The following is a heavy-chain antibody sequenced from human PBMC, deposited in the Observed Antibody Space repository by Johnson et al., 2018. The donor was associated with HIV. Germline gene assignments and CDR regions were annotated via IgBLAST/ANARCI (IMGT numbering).Heavy chain of an antibody. CDR3: ARDSGVPGNDAFDI. J-gene: IGHJ3*02. Sequence: QMLLVESGGGVVQPGRSLRLSCAASGFTFSSYGMHWVRQAPGKGLEWVAVISYDGSNKYYADSVKGRFTISRDNSKNTLYLQMNSLRAEDTAVYYCARDSGVPGNDAFDIWGQGTMVTVSS. V-gene: IGHV3-30*19. D-gene: IGHD3-10*01. CDR2: ISYDGSNK. CDR1: GFTFSSYG.